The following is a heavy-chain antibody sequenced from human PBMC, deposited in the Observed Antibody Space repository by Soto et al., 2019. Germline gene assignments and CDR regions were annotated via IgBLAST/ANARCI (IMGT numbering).Heavy chain of an antibody. V-gene: IGHV3-30*18. CDR2: ISYDESNK. D-gene: IGHD6-13*01. Sequence: QVKLVESGGGVVQPGRSLRLSCAASGFTFRSYGMHWVRQAPGKGLEWVAVISYDESNKFYGDSVKGRFTISRDNFKNRLYLQMSSLRAEDTALYYCVKDEGSSRPFDYWGQGTLVTV. J-gene: IGHJ4*02. CDR3: VKDEGSSRPFDY. CDR1: GFTFRSYG.